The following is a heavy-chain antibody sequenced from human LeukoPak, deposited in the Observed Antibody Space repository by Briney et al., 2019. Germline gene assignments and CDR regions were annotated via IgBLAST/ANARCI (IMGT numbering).Heavy chain of an antibody. CDR1: GFALSNFE. D-gene: IGHD3-3*01. J-gene: IGHJ4*02. Sequence: GGSLRLSCAASGFALSNFEMNWVRQAPGKGLEWVSYISSTGTDVYFADSVKGRFTVSRDNAKNSLDLQMNSLRAEDTAVYYCARSRSGYYHDYWGQGTLVTVSS. CDR3: ARSRSGYYHDY. V-gene: IGHV3-48*03. CDR2: ISSTGTDV.